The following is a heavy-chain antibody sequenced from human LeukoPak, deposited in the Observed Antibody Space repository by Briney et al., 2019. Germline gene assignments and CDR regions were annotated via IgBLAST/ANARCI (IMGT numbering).Heavy chain of an antibody. D-gene: IGHD3-10*01. V-gene: IGHV3-21*04. J-gene: IGHJ5*01. CDR2: ISSDTSYI. Sequence: GGSLRLSCAASGFTFSSYSMNWVRQAPGKGLEWVSSISSDTSYIYYADSVRGRFTISRDNSKNTLYLQMSSLRAEDTAVFYCAKDRPNYFGSNGHYYRRNGDSWGQGTLVTVSS. CDR3: AKDRPNYFGSNGHYYRRNGDS. CDR1: GFTFSSYS.